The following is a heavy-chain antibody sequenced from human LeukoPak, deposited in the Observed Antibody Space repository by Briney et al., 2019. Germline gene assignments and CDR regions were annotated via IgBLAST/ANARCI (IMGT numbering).Heavy chain of an antibody. CDR3: ARDLSSVVVPAAMLSWFDP. Sequence: ASVKVSCKASSYTFTSYGISWVRQAPGQGLEWMGWISAYNGNTNYAQKLQGRVTMTTDTSTSTAYMELRSLRSDDTAVYHCARDLSSVVVPAAMLSWFDPWGQGTLVTVSS. V-gene: IGHV1-18*01. D-gene: IGHD2-2*01. CDR1: SYTFTSYG. J-gene: IGHJ5*02. CDR2: ISAYNGNT.